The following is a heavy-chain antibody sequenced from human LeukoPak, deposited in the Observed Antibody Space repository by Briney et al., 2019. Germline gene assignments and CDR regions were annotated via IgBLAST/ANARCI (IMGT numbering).Heavy chain of an antibody. CDR1: GFTFSSFA. Sequence: GSLRLSCSASGFTFSSFAMTWVRQAPGKGLEWVSGISGNGGSTYYADSVKGRFTISRDNSKNTIYLQMNSLRDEDTAVYYCAKDTTPYYWGQGTLVTVSS. V-gene: IGHV3-23*01. D-gene: IGHD1-26*01. J-gene: IGHJ4*02. CDR2: ISGNGGST. CDR3: AKDTTPYY.